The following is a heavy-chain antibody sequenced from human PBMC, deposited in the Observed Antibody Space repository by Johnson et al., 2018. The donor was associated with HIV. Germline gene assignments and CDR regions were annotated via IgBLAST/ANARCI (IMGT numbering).Heavy chain of an antibody. CDR1: GFTFSNYW. CDR2: IKQDGSEK. Sequence: VQLVESGGGLIQPGGSLRLSCEASGFTFSNYWMSWVRQAPGKGLEWVANIKQDGSEKYYVDSVKGRFTISRDNVKNSMYLQMNSLRDEDTSVYYCTVWRWGWSGQEPFDVWGPGTMVTVSS. D-gene: IGHD3-3*01. V-gene: IGHV3-7*01. CDR3: TVWRWGWSGQEPFDV. J-gene: IGHJ3*01.